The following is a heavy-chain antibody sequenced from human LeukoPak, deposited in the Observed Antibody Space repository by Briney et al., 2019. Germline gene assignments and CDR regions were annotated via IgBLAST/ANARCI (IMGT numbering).Heavy chain of an antibody. D-gene: IGHD4-23*01. Sequence: SETLSLTCVVSGYPISSGFYWGWIRQPPGKGLEWIASIYHSGSTYHNPSLRSRLTISVDKSKNQFSLKLTSVTAADTAMYYCAKISRRWPDYWGQGTLVTVSS. CDR1: GYPISSGFY. CDR3: AKISRRWPDY. J-gene: IGHJ4*02. V-gene: IGHV4-38-2*01. CDR2: IYHSGST.